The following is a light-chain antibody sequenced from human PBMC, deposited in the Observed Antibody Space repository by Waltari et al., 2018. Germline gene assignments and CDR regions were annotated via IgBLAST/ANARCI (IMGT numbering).Light chain of an antibody. CDR2: WAS. Sequence: DIVMTQSPDSLAVSLGERATINCKSSQSILYSSNNKNCLGWFQQKPGQPPKLLIHWASTRVSGVPDRFSGSGSGTDFSLTISSLQAEDVAVYYCQQYSSTPLTFGGGTKVEI. V-gene: IGKV4-1*01. J-gene: IGKJ4*01. CDR3: QQYSSTPLT. CDR1: QSILYSSNNKNC.